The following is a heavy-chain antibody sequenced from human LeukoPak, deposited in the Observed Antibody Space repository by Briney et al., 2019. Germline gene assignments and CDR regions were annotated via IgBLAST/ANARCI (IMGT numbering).Heavy chain of an antibody. CDR1: GFTFSSYS. J-gene: IGHJ4*02. CDR2: ISSSSSYI. Sequence: PGGSLRLSCAASGFTFSSYSMNWVRQAPGKGLEWVSSISSSSSYIYYADSVKGRFTISRDNAKNSLYLQMNSLRAEDTAVYYCARDRGIEPPQYYFDYWGQGTLVTVSS. V-gene: IGHV3-21*01. CDR3: ARDRGIEPPQYYFDY. D-gene: IGHD1-14*01.